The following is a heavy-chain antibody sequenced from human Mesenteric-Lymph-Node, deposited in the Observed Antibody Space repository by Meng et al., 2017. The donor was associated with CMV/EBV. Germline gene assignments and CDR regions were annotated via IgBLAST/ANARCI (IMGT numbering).Heavy chain of an antibody. CDR1: YY. CDR3: ARDFSGLEHYHFWSGYLNWFAP. J-gene: IGHJ5*02. CDR2: INPSDGST. D-gene: IGHD3-3*01. Sequence: YYMHWVRQAPGQELEWMGIINPSDGSTRNAQKFQGRVTMSRDTSTGTVYMELTSLRSEDTAMYYCARDFSGLEHYHFWSGYLNWFAPWGQGTLVTVSS. V-gene: IGHV1-46*01.